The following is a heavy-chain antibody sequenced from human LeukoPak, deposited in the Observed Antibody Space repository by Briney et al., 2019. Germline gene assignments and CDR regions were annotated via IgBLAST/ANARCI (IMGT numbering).Heavy chain of an antibody. Sequence: PSETLSLTCTVSGGSISSGSYHWSWIRQPAGKGLEWIGRIYTSGSTNYNPSLKIRVTISVDTSKNQFSLKLSSVTAADTAVYYCARWVGYGDYFDYWGQGTLVTVSS. CDR3: ARWVGYGDYFDY. CDR2: IYTSGST. D-gene: IGHD4-17*01. V-gene: IGHV4-61*02. J-gene: IGHJ4*02. CDR1: GGSISSGSYH.